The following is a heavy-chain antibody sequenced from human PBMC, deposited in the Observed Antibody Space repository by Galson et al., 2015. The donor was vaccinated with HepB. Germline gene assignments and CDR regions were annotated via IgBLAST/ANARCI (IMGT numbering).Heavy chain of an antibody. V-gene: IGHV3-30-3*01. D-gene: IGHD2-8*01. J-gene: IGHJ6*02. CDR1: GFTFSRYA. CDR3: ARADRYYYWLGWGMDV. Sequence: SLRLSCAASGFTFSRYAMHWVRQAPGNGLEWVAVISYDGSKKYYVDSVKGRFTISRDNSKNTLSLQMNSLRVEDTAVYSCARADRYYYWLGWGMDVWGHGTTVTVSS. CDR2: ISYDGSKK.